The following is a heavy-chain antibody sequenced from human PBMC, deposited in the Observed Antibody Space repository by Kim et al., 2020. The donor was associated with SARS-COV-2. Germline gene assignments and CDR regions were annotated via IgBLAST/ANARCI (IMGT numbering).Heavy chain of an antibody. J-gene: IGHJ4*02. D-gene: IGHD6-19*01. CDR1: GFTFSSYA. V-gene: IGHV3-23*01. CDR2: ISGSGGST. Sequence: GGSLRLSCAASGFTFSSYAMSWVRQAPGKGLEWVSAISGSGGSTYYADSVKGRFTISRDNSKNTLYLQMNSLRAEDTAVYYCAKDQLKGYSSGWYLYYFDYWGQGTLVTVSS. CDR3: AKDQLKGYSSGWYLYYFDY.